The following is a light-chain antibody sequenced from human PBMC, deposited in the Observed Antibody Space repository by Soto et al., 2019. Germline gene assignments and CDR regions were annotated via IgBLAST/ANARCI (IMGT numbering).Light chain of an antibody. Sequence: QAVVTQPPSASGTPGQRVTISCSGSSSNIGTNTVNWYQQLPGSAPQLLLYSTNQRPSAVPCSFSCSKSSTSASLSISGLQSEEEADYYCAAWDGSRTVVLFGGGTKLTVL. CDR1: SSNIGTNT. CDR2: STN. J-gene: IGLJ2*01. CDR3: AAWDGSRTVVL. V-gene: IGLV1-44*01.